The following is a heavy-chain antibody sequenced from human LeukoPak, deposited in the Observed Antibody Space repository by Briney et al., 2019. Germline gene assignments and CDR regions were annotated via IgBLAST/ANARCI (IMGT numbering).Heavy chain of an antibody. CDR3: ARDRAIVVVTTTGFDAFDI. J-gene: IGHJ3*02. D-gene: IGHD3-22*01. CDR2: IYYSGST. CDR1: GGSISSYY. V-gene: IGHV4-59*01. Sequence: PSETLSLTCTVSGGSISSYYWSWIRQPPGKGLEWIGYIYYSGSTNYNPSLKSRVTISVDTSKNQFSLKLSSVTADDTAVYYCARDRAIVVVTTTGFDAFDIWGQGTMVTVSS.